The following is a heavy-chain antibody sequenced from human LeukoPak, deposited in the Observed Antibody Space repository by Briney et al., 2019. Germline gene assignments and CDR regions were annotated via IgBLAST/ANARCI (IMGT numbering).Heavy chain of an antibody. CDR2: IYYSGST. J-gene: IGHJ4*02. CDR3: ARDSGSYFFDY. D-gene: IGHD1-26*01. Sequence: KASETLSLTCTVSGGYISSYYWSWIRQPPGKGLEWIGYIYYSGSTTYNPSLKSRVTISVDTSKNQFSLKLSSVTAADTAVYYCARDSGSYFFDYWGQGTLVTVSS. CDR1: GGYISSYY. V-gene: IGHV4-59*12.